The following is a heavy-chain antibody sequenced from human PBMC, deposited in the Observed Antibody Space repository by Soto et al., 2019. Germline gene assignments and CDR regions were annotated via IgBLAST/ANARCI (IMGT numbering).Heavy chain of an antibody. Sequence: EVQLVESGGGLVQPGGSLRLSCVASGFTFSSYSMVWVRQAPWKGLEWISYIFATSTTIYYADSVKGRFTVSRDNTQNSLFLLMNSLRAEDTAIYYCARDKDWAFDYWGQGTLVTVSS. D-gene: IGHD3-9*01. V-gene: IGHV3-48*04. CDR2: IFATSTTI. CDR3: ARDKDWAFDY. J-gene: IGHJ4*02. CDR1: GFTFSSYS.